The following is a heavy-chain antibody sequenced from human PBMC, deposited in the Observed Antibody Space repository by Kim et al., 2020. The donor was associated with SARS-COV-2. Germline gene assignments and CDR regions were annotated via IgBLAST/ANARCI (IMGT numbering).Heavy chain of an antibody. Sequence: PSLKSRLTIAEDKSKNQFSLRLSSVTAADTAVYYCARDRGYDNSGYIDYWGQGTLVTVSS. J-gene: IGHJ4*02. D-gene: IGHD3-22*01. V-gene: IGHV4-31*02. CDR3: ARDRGYDNSGYIDY.